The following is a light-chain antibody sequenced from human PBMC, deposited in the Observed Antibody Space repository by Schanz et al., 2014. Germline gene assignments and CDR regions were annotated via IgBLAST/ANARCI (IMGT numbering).Light chain of an antibody. CDR1: SSDVGGYNY. CDR2: EVS. CDR3: CLYTPMSVI. Sequence: QSALTQPPSASGSPGQSVTISCTGTSSDVGGYNYVSWYQQHPGKAPKLMIYEVSKRPSGVPDRFSGSKSGNTASLTISGLQAEDEADYYCCLYTPMSVIFGGGTKLTVL. J-gene: IGLJ2*01. V-gene: IGLV2-8*01.